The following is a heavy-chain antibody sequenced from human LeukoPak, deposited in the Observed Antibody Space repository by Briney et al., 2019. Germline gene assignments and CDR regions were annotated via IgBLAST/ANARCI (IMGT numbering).Heavy chain of an antibody. CDR1: GYTFTGYY. D-gene: IGHD5-18*01. CDR2: INPNSGGT. Sequence: ASVKVSCKASGYTFTGYYMHWVRQAPGQGLEWMGWINPNSGGTNYAQKFQGRVTMTTDTSTSTVYMELRSLRSDDTAVYYCARDRVGGYTYGGNWFDPWGQGTLVTVSS. CDR3: ARDRVGGYTYGGNWFDP. J-gene: IGHJ5*02. V-gene: IGHV1-2*02.